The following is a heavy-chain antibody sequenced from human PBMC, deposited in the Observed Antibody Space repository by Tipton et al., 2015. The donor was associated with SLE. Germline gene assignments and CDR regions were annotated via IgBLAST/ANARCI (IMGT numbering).Heavy chain of an antibody. D-gene: IGHD1-26*01. CDR1: GGSISSGPYY. Sequence: TLSLTCTVSGGSISSGPYYWTWIRQPAGKGLEWIGRIYRTGNTIYNPSLSSRLTISVDTSKNQFSLKLDSVTAADTALYYCARGYGVVGGQVPYWYFDLWGRGTLVTVSS. V-gene: IGHV4-61*02. CDR3: ARGYGVVGGQVPYWYFDL. J-gene: IGHJ2*01. CDR2: IYRTGNT.